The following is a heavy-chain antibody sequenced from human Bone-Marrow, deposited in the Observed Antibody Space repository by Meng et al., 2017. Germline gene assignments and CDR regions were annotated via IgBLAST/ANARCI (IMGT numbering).Heavy chain of an antibody. V-gene: IGHV4-4*02. Sequence: QVQLQESGPGLVKPSGTLSLTCAVSGGSISSPNWWSWVCQPPGRGLEWIGEIYHSGSTTYNPSLLSRVTISVDKSKNQFSLKLSSVTAADTAIYYCARVIYRPSGHNYFDPWGQGTLVTVSS. CDR3: ARVIYRPSGHNYFDP. CDR1: GGSISSPNW. CDR2: IYHSGST. J-gene: IGHJ5*02. D-gene: IGHD1-26*01.